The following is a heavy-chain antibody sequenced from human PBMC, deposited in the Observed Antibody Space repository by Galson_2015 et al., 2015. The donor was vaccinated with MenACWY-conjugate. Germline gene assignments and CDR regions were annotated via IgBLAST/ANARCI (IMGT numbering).Heavy chain of an antibody. CDR2: IKSQTDGGKI. CDR1: AFTFSNAY. CDR3: TTHKPDSWGGLLFHFYMDV. D-gene: IGHD2-21*01. Sequence: SLRLSCAGSAFTFSNAYMSWVRQAPGKGLEWVGRIKSQTDGGKIDYAAPVKGRFTISRDDSKNTLYLQMNSLKIEDTAVYYCTTHKPDSWGGLLFHFYMDVRAKGPRSPSP. V-gene: IGHV3-15*01. J-gene: IGHJ6*03.